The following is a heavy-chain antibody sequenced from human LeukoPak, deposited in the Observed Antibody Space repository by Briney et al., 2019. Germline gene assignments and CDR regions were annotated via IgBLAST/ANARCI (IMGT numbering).Heavy chain of an antibody. Sequence: SQTLSLTCAISGDSVSGNSVAWNWIRQSPSRGLEWLGRTYYRSKWYIDYAVSVKSRITINPDTSKSQFSLQLNSVTPEDTAVYYCARGYSSSSGIFNSDYWGQGTLVTVSS. D-gene: IGHD6-6*01. CDR2: TYYRSKWYI. CDR3: ARGYSSSSGIFNSDY. CDR1: GDSVSGNSVA. J-gene: IGHJ4*02. V-gene: IGHV6-1*01.